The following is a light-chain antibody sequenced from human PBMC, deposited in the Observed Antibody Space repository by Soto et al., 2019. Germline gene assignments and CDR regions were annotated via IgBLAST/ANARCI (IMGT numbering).Light chain of an antibody. Sequence: EIVLTQSPATLSLSPVERATLSCRASQSVSSYLAWYQQEPGQAPRLLIYDASNRATGIPARFSGSGSGTDFTLTNSGIEPEDFAVYYCQQRSNWPRSTFGQGTRLEIK. CDR1: QSVSSY. CDR2: DAS. CDR3: QQRSNWPRST. J-gene: IGKJ5*01. V-gene: IGKV3-11*01.